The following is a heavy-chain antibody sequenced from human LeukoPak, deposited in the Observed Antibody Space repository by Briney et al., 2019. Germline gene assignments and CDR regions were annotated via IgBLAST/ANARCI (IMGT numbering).Heavy chain of an antibody. CDR2: TYYRSKWYN. CDR3: ARGAGGYCSGGSCYSGAHYFDY. D-gene: IGHD2-15*01. CDR1: GDSVSSNSAA. V-gene: IGHV6-1*01. Sequence: SQTLSLTCAISGDSVSSNSAAWNWIRQSPSRGLEWLGRTYYRSKWYNDYAVSVKSRITINPDTSKNQFSLQLNSETPEDTAVYYCARGAGGYCSGGSCYSGAHYFDYWGQGTLVTVSS. J-gene: IGHJ4*02.